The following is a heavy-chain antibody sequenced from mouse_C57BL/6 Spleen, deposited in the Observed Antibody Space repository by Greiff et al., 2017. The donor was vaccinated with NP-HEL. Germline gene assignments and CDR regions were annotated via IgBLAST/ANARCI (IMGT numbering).Heavy chain of an antibody. CDR3: ARRGFYYGSTYWYFDV. J-gene: IGHJ1*03. CDR2: ISDGGSYT. Sequence: EVKLVESGGGLVKPGGSLKLSCAASGFTFSSYAMSWVRQTPEKRLEWVATISDGGSYTYYPDNVKGRFTISRDNAKNNLYLQMSHLKSEDTAMYYCARRGFYYGSTYWYFDVWGTGTTVTVSS. V-gene: IGHV5-4*03. D-gene: IGHD1-1*01. CDR1: GFTFSSYA.